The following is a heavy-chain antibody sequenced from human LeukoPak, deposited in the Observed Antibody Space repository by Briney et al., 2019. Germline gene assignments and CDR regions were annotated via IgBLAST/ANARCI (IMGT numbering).Heavy chain of an antibody. CDR3: ARDGRHCIITSCYGYYGMDV. CDR2: IYSGGST. J-gene: IGHJ6*02. CDR1: GFTVSSNY. D-gene: IGHD2-2*01. V-gene: IGHV3-53*04. Sequence: PGGSLRLSCAASGFTVSSNYMSWVRQAPGKGLEWVSVIYSGGSTYYADSVKGRFTISRQNSKNTLDLQMNSLRPEDTAVYYCARDGRHCIITSCYGYYGMDVWGQGTTVTVTS.